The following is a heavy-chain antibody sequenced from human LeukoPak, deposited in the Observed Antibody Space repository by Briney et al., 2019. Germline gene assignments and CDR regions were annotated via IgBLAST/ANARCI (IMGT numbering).Heavy chain of an antibody. D-gene: IGHD6-13*01. Sequence: TGGSLRLSCTASGFTFSDAYISWVPQAPGKGLQWVGRIRSKADGGTTDYAAPMKGRFTISRDDSKNTLYLQMNSLKTEDTAVYYCATHGSSWDGWFDPWGQGTLVTVSS. J-gene: IGHJ5*02. V-gene: IGHV3-15*01. CDR2: IRSKADGGTT. CDR3: ATHGSSWDGWFDP. CDR1: GFTFSDAY.